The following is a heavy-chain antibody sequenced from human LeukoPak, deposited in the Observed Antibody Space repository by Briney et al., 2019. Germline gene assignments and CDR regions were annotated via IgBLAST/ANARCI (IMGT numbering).Heavy chain of an antibody. CDR1: GYTFTGYY. CDR2: INPNSGGT. V-gene: IGHV1-2*02. J-gene: IGHJ4*02. CDR3: ARDHRYSSGWYVGY. Sequence: ASVKVSCKASGYTFTGYYMHWVRQAPGQGLEWMGWINPNSGGTNYAQKFQGRVTMTRDTSISTAYMELSSLRSEDTAVYYCARDHRYSSGWYVGYWGQGTLVTVSS. D-gene: IGHD6-19*01.